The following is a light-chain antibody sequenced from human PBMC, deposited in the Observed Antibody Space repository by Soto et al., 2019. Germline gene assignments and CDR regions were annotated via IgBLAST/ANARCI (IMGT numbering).Light chain of an antibody. V-gene: IGKV3-15*01. CDR1: QSVRNN. CDR2: GAS. Sequence: EIVMTQSPATLSVSPGERATLSCRASQSVRNNLAWYQQKPGQAPRLLFYGASTRATGTPARFSGSGSGTEFTLTISSLQSEDFAVYYCQQYNNWPPWTFGQGTKVEIK. J-gene: IGKJ1*01. CDR3: QQYNNWPPWT.